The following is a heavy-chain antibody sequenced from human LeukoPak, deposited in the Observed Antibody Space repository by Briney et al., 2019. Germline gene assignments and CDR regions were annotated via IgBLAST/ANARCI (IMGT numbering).Heavy chain of an antibody. CDR3: VSPGVFLEWSSDAFDI. CDR2: IIPIRGIA. V-gene: IGHV1-69*02. D-gene: IGHD3-3*01. Sequence: ASVKVSCKASGGTFSSYTISWVRQAPGQGLEWMGRIIPIRGIANYAQKFQGRVTITADKSTSTAYIELSSLRSEDTAVYYCVSPGVFLEWSSDAFDIWGQGTMVTVSS. CDR1: GGTFSSYT. J-gene: IGHJ3*02.